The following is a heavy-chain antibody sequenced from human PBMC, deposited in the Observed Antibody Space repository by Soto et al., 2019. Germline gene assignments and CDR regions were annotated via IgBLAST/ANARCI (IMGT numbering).Heavy chain of an antibody. Sequence: ASVKASCKASGCTFSSYAISCVRQAPGQVLEWMGGIIPIFGTANYAQKFQGRVTITADKSTSTAYMELSSLRSEDTAVYYCARDRDYGDFLRAFDIWGQGTMVTVSS. D-gene: IGHD4-17*01. CDR2: IIPIFGTA. J-gene: IGHJ3*02. CDR1: GCTFSSYA. CDR3: ARDRDYGDFLRAFDI. V-gene: IGHV1-69*06.